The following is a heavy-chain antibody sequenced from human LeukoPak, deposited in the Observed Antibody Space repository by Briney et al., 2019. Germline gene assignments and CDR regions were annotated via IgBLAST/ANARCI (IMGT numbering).Heavy chain of an antibody. J-gene: IGHJ4*02. CDR2: INPNSGGT. CDR3: ARDLVGAEPGY. V-gene: IGHV1-2*02. D-gene: IGHD1-26*01. Sequence: GASVKVSCKASGYTFTGYYMHWVRQAPGQGLEWMGWINPNSGGTNYAQKFQGRVTMTTDTSTSTAYMELRSLRSDDTAVYYCARDLVGAEPGYWGQGTLVTVSS. CDR1: GYTFTGYY.